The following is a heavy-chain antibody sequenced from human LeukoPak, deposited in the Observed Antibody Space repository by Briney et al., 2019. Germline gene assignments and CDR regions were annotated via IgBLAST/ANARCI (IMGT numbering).Heavy chain of an antibody. D-gene: IGHD3-16*01. V-gene: IGHV1-69*13. Sequence: ATVKVSCKASGNSISNYAVSWVRQAPGQGFEWMGGIIPIFGTADYAQKFQGRVTITADQSTSTTYMALSSLKSEDTATYYCTTRACHAGGCSSSFYYYYGLHFWGQGTTVSVSS. CDR1: GNSISNYA. CDR2: IIPIFGTA. CDR3: TTRACHAGGCSSSFYYYYGLHF. J-gene: IGHJ6*02.